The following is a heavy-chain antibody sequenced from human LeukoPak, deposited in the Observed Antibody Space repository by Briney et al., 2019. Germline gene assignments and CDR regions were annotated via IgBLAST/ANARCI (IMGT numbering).Heavy chain of an antibody. CDR2: IYHSGST. CDR1: GYSISSGYY. J-gene: IGHJ4*02. V-gene: IGHV4-38-2*02. D-gene: IGHD3-22*01. Sequence: PSETLSLICTVSGYSISSGYYWGWIRQPPGKGLEWIGSIYHSGSTYYNPSPKSRVTISVDTSKNQFSLKLSSVTAADTAVYYCARDRDSSGYPPADYWGQGTLVSVSP. CDR3: ARDRDSSGYPPADY.